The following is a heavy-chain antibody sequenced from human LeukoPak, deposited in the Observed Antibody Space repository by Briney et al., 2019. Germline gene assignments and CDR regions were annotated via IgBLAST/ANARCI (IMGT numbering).Heavy chain of an antibody. CDR2: IHYSGTT. Sequence: AETLSLTCTVSGGSISSSKNHCGWVPHPPGKGLEWIGSIHYSGTTYYSPSLKRRVTLSVDTSKTHFSLTLTSVTAADTAVYYCARSIAAEGPTHKWFDPWGQGTLVTVSS. J-gene: IGHJ5*02. CDR1: GGSISSSKNH. D-gene: IGHD6-13*01. V-gene: IGHV4-39*02. CDR3: ARSIAAEGPTHKWFDP.